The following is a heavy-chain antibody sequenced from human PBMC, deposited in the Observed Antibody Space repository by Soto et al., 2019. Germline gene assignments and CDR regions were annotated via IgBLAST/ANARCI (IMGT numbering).Heavy chain of an antibody. V-gene: IGHV3-30-3*01. CDR2: ISYDGSNK. Sequence: QVQLVESGGGVVQTGRSLRLSCAASGFTFSSYAMHWVRQAPGKGLEWVAVISYDGSNKYYADSVKGRFTISRDNSKNTLYLQMNSLRAEDTAVYYCARTVIWGQGTLVTVSS. CDR3: ARTVI. CDR1: GFTFSSYA. D-gene: IGHD2-21*01. J-gene: IGHJ4*02.